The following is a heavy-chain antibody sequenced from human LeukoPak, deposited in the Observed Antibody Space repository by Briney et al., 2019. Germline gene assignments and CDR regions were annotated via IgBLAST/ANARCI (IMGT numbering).Heavy chain of an antibody. CDR2: IIPIFGTA. CDR3: AGDGYCGSPSGYFDF. Sequence: ASITVSCKASGGTFSSYAISWERQAPGQGIEWMGGIIPIFGTANYAQKFQGRVTITTDESTSTAYMELSSLRSEDTAVYYCAGDGYCGSPSGYFDFWGQGTLVTVSS. V-gene: IGHV1-69*05. CDR1: GGTFSSYA. D-gene: IGHD4-23*01. J-gene: IGHJ4*02.